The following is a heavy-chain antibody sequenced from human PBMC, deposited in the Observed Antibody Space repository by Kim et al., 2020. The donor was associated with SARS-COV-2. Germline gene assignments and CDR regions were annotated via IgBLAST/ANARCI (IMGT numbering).Heavy chain of an antibody. D-gene: IGHD2-2*01. CDR3: AKEGLAGSTSSDWYFDL. CDR2: IYSGGSST. J-gene: IGHJ2*01. V-gene: IGHV3-23*03. Sequence: GGSLRLSCAASGFTFSSYAMSWVRQAPGKGLEWVSVIYSGGSSTYYADSVKGRFTISRDNSKNTLYLQMNSLRAEDTAVYYCAKEGLAGSTSSDWYFDLWGRGTLVTVSS. CDR1: GFTFSSYA.